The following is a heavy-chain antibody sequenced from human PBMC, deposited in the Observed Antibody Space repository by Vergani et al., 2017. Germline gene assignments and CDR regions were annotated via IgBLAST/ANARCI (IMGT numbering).Heavy chain of an antibody. Sequence: EVQLLESGGGLVRPGGSLRLSCAASGFTFSNYAMSWVRQAPGKGLEWVSGISGSGGSTSYEDSVKGRFTISRENSKSTLYLQMNSLRVEDTAVYYCAKGGGDIVVVVAADYYYYGMDVWGHGTTVTVSS. CDR3: AKGGGDIVVVVAADYYYYGMDV. D-gene: IGHD2-15*01. CDR1: GFTFSNYA. V-gene: IGHV3-23*01. J-gene: IGHJ6*02. CDR2: ISGSGGST.